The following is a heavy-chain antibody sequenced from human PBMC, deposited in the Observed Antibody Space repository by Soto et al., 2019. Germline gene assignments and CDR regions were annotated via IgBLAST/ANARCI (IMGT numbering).Heavy chain of an antibody. J-gene: IGHJ5*02. D-gene: IGHD6-13*01. CDR2: ISSNSNYI. V-gene: IGHV3-21*04. CDR1: GFTFSNYI. Sequence: EVQLVESGGGLVKPGGSLRLSCAASGFTFSNYIMNWVRQAPGKGLEWVSSISSNSNYIYYPDSVKGRFAISRDNAKNPMYLQMNHLGGEATAFYFCAKDRAAAGGGGFDPWGQGTLVTVSS. CDR3: AKDRAAAGGGGFDP.